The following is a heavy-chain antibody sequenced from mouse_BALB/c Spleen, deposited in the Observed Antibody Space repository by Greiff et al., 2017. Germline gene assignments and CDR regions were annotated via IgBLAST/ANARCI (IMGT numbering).Heavy chain of an antibody. CDR3: ARGELLRFMDY. J-gene: IGHJ4*01. V-gene: IGHV5-6-3*01. Sequence: EVKLMESGGGLVQPGGSLKLSCAASGFTFSSYGMSWVRQTPDKRLELVATINSNGGSTYYPDSVKGRFTISRDNAKNTLYLQMSSLKSEDTAMYYCARGELLRFMDYWGQGTSVTVSS. CDR1: GFTFSSYG. D-gene: IGHD1-1*01. CDR2: INSNGGST.